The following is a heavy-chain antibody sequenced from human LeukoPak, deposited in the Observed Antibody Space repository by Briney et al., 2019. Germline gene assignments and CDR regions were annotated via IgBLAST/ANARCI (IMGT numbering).Heavy chain of an antibody. J-gene: IGHJ4*02. Sequence: GGSLRLSCAASGFTFSSYAMHWVRQAPGKGLEWVAVISYDGSNKYYADSVKGRFTISRDNSKNTLYLQMNSLRAEDTAVYYRAREPIVVVPAAISPRGFDYWGQGTLVTVSS. CDR1: GFTFSSYA. CDR3: AREPIVVVPAAISPRGFDY. D-gene: IGHD2-2*02. CDR2: ISYDGSNK. V-gene: IGHV3-30-3*01.